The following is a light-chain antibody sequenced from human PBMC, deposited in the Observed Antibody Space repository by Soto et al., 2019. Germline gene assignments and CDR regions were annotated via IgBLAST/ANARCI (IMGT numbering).Light chain of an antibody. CDR3: QLYGPSLPMSI. CDR1: QSVGSRA. V-gene: IGKV3-20*01. CDR2: GAS. Sequence: EVVLPQSPGILSLSPGEGATLSCRASQSVGSRALAWYQQKPGQAPRLLIYGASRRAAGIPDRFSGSESVTDFTLTISSLVPEDFAVYYWQLYGPSLPMSIFGPGTKVKIQ. J-gene: IGKJ2*01.